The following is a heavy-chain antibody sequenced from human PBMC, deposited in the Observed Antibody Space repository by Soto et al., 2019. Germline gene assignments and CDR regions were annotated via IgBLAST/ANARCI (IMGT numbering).Heavy chain of an antibody. Sequence: QVQLVQSGAEVKKPGSSVKVSCKAFGGTFGSYAFSWVRQAPGQGLEWMGGVIPVSGAAHYAQQFQGRVTITADESTSTAYMELSSLSSQDTALYYCATALGCRSPPLTLDYWGQVPRVIASS. CDR1: GGTFGSYA. J-gene: IGHJ4*02. V-gene: IGHV1-69*01. D-gene: IGHD2-2*01. CDR2: VIPVSGAA. CDR3: ATALGCRSPPLTLDY.